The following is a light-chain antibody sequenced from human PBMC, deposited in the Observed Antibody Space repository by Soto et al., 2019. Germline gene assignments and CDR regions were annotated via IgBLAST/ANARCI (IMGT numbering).Light chain of an antibody. Sequence: LQMTQSPSSVSASVGDRVTITCRASQGISSWLVWYQQKPGKAPKLLIHGASSLQGGVPSRFSGSGSGTEFTLTISSLQPEDFATYYCQQANSFPLTFGGGTRVESK. CDR3: QQANSFPLT. CDR2: GAS. CDR1: QGISSW. V-gene: IGKV1D-12*01. J-gene: IGKJ4*01.